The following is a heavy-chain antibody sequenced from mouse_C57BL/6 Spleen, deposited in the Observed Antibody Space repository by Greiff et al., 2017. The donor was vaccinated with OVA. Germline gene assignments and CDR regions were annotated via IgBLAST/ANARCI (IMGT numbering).Heavy chain of an antibody. CDR3: ARNWEGAMDY. Sequence: VQLQQPGAELVKPGASVKLSCKASGYTFTSYWMQWVKQRPGQGLEWIGEIDPSDSYTNYNQKFKGKATLTVDTSSSTAYMQLSSLTSEDSAVYYCARNWEGAMDYRGQGTSVTVSS. CDR1: GYTFTSYW. V-gene: IGHV1-50*01. J-gene: IGHJ4*01. D-gene: IGHD4-1*01. CDR2: IDPSDSYT.